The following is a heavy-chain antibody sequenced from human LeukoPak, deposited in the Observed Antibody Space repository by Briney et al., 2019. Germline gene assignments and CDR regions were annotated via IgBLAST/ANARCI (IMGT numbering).Heavy chain of an antibody. CDR2: INPNSGGT. CDR1: GYTFTGYY. J-gene: IGHJ4*02. Sequence: ASVKVSCKASGYTFTGYYMHWVRQAPGQGLEWMGRINPNSGGTNYAQKFQGRVTMTRDTSISTAYMELSRLRSDDTAVYYCAITQYDILTGCYQPLFDYWGQGTLVTVSS. CDR3: AITQYDILTGCYQPLFDY. V-gene: IGHV1-2*06. D-gene: IGHD3-9*01.